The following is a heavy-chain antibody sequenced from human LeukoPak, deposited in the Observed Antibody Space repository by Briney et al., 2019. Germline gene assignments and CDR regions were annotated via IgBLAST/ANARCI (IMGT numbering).Heavy chain of an antibody. CDR3: ARGRDSGSYYGAFDI. D-gene: IGHD1-26*01. Sequence: GGSLRLSCAASGFTFSSYGMHWVRQAPGKGLEWVAVIWYDGSNKYYADSVKGRFTISRDNSKNTLYLQMNSLRAEDTAVYYCARGRDSGSYYGAFDIWGQGTMVTVSS. CDR2: IWYDGSNK. V-gene: IGHV3-33*01. CDR1: GFTFSSYG. J-gene: IGHJ3*02.